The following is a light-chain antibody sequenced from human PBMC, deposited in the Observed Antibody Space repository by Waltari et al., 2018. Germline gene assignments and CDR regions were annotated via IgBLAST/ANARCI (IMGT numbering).Light chain of an antibody. CDR3: SSYTSSSTWV. CDR2: EVS. CDR1: TSAVGSYNR. Sequence: QSALTPPPSASGSPGQPVTILCTGTTSAVGSYNRVSWYQQPPDTAPKLIIYEVSDRPSGVPDRFSGSKSANTAFLTISGLQAEDEADYFCSSYTSSSTWVFGTGTKVTVL. J-gene: IGLJ1*01. V-gene: IGLV2-18*02.